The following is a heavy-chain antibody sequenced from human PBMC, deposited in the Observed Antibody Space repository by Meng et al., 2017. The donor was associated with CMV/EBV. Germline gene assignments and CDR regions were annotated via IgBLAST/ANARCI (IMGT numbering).Heavy chain of an antibody. CDR1: GGSFSGYY. D-gene: IGHD3-10*01. V-gene: IGHV4-34*01. J-gene: IGHJ4*02. CDR2: INHSGST. CDR3: ARSGAPPKYYFDY. Sequence: VQQQQWGAGRLKPSETLSLTCAVYGGSFSGYYWSWIRQPPGKGLEWIGEINHSGSTNYNPSLKSRVTISVDTSKNQFSLKLSSVTAADTAVYYCARSGAPPKYYFDYWGQGTLVTVSS.